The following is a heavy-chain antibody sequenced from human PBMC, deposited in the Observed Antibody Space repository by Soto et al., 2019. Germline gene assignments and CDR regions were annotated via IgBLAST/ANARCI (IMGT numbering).Heavy chain of an antibody. CDR2: ISAYNGNT. D-gene: IGHD2-15*01. CDR3: ARCFCSGGSCYSDYYYGMDV. CDR1: GYAFTSYG. Sequence: QVQLVQSGAEVKKPGASVKVSCKASGYAFTSYGISWVRQAPGQGLEWMGWISAYNGNTNYVQKLQGRVTMTTDTSQSTAYLELRSLRSDDTAVYYCARCFCSGGSCYSDYYYGMDVWGQGTTVTVSS. J-gene: IGHJ6*02. V-gene: IGHV1-18*04.